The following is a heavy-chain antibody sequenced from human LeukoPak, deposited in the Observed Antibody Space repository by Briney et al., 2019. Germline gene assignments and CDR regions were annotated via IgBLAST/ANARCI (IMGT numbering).Heavy chain of an antibody. J-gene: IGHJ4*02. CDR3: ARDSPPDY. V-gene: IGHV3-30*03. CDR2: ISYDGSNK. Sequence: GRSLRLSCAASGFTFSSYDMHWVRQAPGKGLEWVAVISYDGSNKYYADSVKGRFTISRDNAKNSLYLQMNSLRAEDTALYYCARDSPPDYWGQGTLVTVSS. CDR1: GFTFSSYD.